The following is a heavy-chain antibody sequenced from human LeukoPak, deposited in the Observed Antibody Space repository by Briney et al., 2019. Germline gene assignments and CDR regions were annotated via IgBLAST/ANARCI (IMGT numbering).Heavy chain of an antibody. D-gene: IGHD6-6*01. Sequence: ASVKVSCKASGYTFTGYYMHWVRQAPGQGLEYMGWINPNSGGTSYAQEFQGRVTMTRDTSISTAYMGLSRLTPDDTAVYYCTRASYRSSPDYWGQGTLVTVSS. J-gene: IGHJ4*02. CDR1: GYTFTGYY. V-gene: IGHV1-2*02. CDR3: TRASYRSSPDY. CDR2: INPNSGGT.